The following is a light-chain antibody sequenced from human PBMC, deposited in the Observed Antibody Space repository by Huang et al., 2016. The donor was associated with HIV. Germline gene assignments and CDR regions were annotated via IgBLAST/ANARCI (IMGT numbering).Light chain of an antibody. V-gene: IGKV1-39*01. J-gene: IGKJ1*01. CDR1: QSISIY. CDR2: AAS. CDR3: QQTYSPTWT. Sequence: DIQMTQSPSSLSASVGDRVTITCRASQSISIYLNWYQQRSGKAPRLLIYAASSLQSGVPSRFRGGGSGTGFTLTISSLQIEDFATYFCQQTYSPTWTFGQGTKVEIK.